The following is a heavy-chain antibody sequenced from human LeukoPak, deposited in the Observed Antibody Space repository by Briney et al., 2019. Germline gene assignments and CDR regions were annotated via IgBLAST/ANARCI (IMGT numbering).Heavy chain of an antibody. Sequence: PSETLSLTCTVSGGSISTYYWSWIRQPPGKGLEWFGYNYYSGNTNDNPSLRSRVTMSVDTTKNQFSLKLSSVTAADTAVYYCGRVGEGVFDIGGKGKMVPV. CDR1: GGSISTYY. D-gene: IGHD3-10*01. CDR2: NYYSGNT. J-gene: IGHJ3*02. V-gene: IGHV4-59*01. CDR3: GRVGEGVFDI.